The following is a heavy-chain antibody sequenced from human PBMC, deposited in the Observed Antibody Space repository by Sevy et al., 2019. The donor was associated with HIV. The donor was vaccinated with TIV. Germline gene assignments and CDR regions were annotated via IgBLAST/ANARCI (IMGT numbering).Heavy chain of an antibody. V-gene: IGHV1-2*04. CDR1: GYTFTGYY. D-gene: IGHD2-2*01. CDR2: INPNGGGT. J-gene: IGHJ5*02. Sequence: ASVKVSCKASGYTFTGYYMHWVRQAPGQGLEWMGWINPNGGGTNYAQKFQGWVTMTRDTSISTAYMELSRLRSDDTAVYYCARGLPLVVPAANWFDPWGQGTLVTVSS. CDR3: ARGLPLVVPAANWFDP.